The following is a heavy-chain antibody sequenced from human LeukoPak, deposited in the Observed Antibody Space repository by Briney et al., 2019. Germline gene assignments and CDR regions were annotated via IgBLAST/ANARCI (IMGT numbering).Heavy chain of an antibody. CDR1: GGSISSNNW. D-gene: IGHD6-13*01. CDR3: ARGGPGSSWSLFDY. Sequence: PSGTLSLTCAVSGGSISSNNWWNWVRQPPGKGLEWIGEIYHSGSTNYNPSLKSRVTISVDTSKNQFSLKLSSVTAADTAVYYCARGGPGSSWSLFDYWGQGTLVTVSS. CDR2: IYHSGST. V-gene: IGHV4-4*02. J-gene: IGHJ4*02.